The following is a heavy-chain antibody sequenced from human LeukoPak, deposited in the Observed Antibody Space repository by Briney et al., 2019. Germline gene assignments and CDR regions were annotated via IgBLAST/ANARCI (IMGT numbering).Heavy chain of an antibody. CDR2: INPNSGGT. V-gene: IGHV1-2*02. D-gene: IGHD3-10*01. CDR1: GYTFTGYY. CDR3: ARDCMVRGVSPNAYYYYYYMDV. Sequence: ASVKVSCKASGYTFTGYYMHWVRQAPGQGLEWMGWINPNSGGTNYAQKFQGRVTMTRDTSISTAYMELSRLRSGDTAVYYCARDCMVRGVSPNAYYYYYYMDVWGKGTTVTISS. J-gene: IGHJ6*03.